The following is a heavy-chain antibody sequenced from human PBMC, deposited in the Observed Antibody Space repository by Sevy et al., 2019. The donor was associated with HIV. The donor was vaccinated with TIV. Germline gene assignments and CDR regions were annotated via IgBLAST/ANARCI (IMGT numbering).Heavy chain of an antibody. CDR1: GFTFSNYG. CDR3: ARGGDFNDRSAKRDFDY. J-gene: IGHJ4*02. D-gene: IGHD3-22*01. Sequence: GGSLRLSCAASGFTFSNYGMHWVRQAPGKGLEWVAVIWNVGSNKYYADSVKGRFTISRDNSTNTLYLQMNSLRVEDTAVYFCARGGDFNDRSAKRDFDYWGQGTLVTVSS. CDR2: IWNVGSNK. V-gene: IGHV3-33*01.